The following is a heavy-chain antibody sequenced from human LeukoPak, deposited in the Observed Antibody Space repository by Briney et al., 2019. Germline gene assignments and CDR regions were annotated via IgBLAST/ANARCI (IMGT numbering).Heavy chain of an antibody. Sequence: GASVKVSCKASGYTFTSYGISWVRQAPGQGLEWMGWISAYNGNTNYAQKLQGRVTMTTDTSTSTAYMELRSLRSDDTAVYYCARVPQKLVVVVAAKNPRALWFDPWGQGTLVTVSS. J-gene: IGHJ5*02. CDR3: ARVPQKLVVVVAAKNPRALWFDP. CDR1: GYTFTSYG. V-gene: IGHV1-18*01. CDR2: ISAYNGNT. D-gene: IGHD2-15*01.